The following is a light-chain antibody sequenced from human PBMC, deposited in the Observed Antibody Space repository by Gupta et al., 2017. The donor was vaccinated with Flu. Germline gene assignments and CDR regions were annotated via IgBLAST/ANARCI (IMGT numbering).Light chain of an antibody. CDR3: AAGEDILNAL. J-gene: IGLJ2*01. CDR2: SNN. Sequence: QSVLAQPPSASVTPGQRVTISCAGSISNIASNTVNWYQQLPETAPKLMISSNNQRASGVPDRFSDPKTGTPASLAISGLKAEEEADYYCAAGEDILNALFGGGTKRTVL. CDR1: ISNIASNT. V-gene: IGLV1-44*01.